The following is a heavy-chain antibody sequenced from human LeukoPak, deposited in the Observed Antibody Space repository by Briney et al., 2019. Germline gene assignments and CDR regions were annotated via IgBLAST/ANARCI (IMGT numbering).Heavy chain of an antibody. Sequence: GGSLRLSCAASGFTVSSNYMSWVRQAPGKGLEWVSVIYSGGSTYYADSVKGRFTISRDNSKNTLYLQMNSLRAEDTAVYYCARAPRDGYNSDYFDYWGRGTLVTVSS. J-gene: IGHJ4*02. CDR3: ARAPRDGYNSDYFDY. D-gene: IGHD5-24*01. CDR2: IYSGGST. V-gene: IGHV3-66*02. CDR1: GFTVSSNY.